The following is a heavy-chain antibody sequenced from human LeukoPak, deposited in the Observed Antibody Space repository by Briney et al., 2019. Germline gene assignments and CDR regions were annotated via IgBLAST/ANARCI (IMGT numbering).Heavy chain of an antibody. CDR1: GGSISSYY. J-gene: IGHJ6*03. V-gene: IGHV4-59*01. CDR3: ARWAAAAGYYYYYMDV. Sequence: PSETLSLTCTVSGGSISSYYWSWLRQPPGKGLEWIGYIYYSGSTNYNPSLKSRATISVDTSKNQFSLKLSSVTAADTAVYYCARWAAAAGYYYYYMDVWGKGTTVTVSS. D-gene: IGHD6-13*01. CDR2: IYYSGST.